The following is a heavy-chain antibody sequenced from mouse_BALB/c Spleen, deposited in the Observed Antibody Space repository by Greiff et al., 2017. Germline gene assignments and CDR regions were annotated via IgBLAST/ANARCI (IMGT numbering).Heavy chain of an antibody. CDR2: IWAGGST. J-gene: IGHJ1*01. Sequence: QVQLKESGPGLVAPSQSLSITCTVSGFSLTSYGVHWVRQPPGKGLEWLGVIWAGGSTNYNSALMSRLSISKDNSKSQVFLKMNSLQTDDTAMYYCARDGIDYYGSSYYFDVWGAGTTVTVSS. CDR1: GFSLTSYG. V-gene: IGHV2-9*02. CDR3: ARDGIDYYGSSYYFDV. D-gene: IGHD1-1*01.